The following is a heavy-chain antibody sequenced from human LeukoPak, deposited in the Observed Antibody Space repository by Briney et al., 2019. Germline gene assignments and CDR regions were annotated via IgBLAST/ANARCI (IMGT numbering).Heavy chain of an antibody. CDR2: INHSGST. J-gene: IGHJ4*02. V-gene: IGHV4-34*01. CDR3: ARARWLHIDY. Sequence: SETLSLTCAVYGGSFSGYYWSWIRQPPGKGLEWIGEINHSGSTNYNPSLKSRVTMSVDTSKNQFSLKLSSVTAADTAVYYCARARWLHIDYWGQGTLVTVSS. CDR1: GGSFSGYY. D-gene: IGHD5-12*01.